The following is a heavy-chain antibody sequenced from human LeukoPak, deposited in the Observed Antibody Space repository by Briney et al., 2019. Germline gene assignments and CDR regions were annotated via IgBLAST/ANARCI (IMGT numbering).Heavy chain of an antibody. J-gene: IGHJ4*02. V-gene: IGHV5-51*01. D-gene: IGHD3-22*01. CDR2: IYPGDSDT. CDR3: ARLGYYHSSGYYNYFDY. CDR1: GYSFTSYW. Sequence: GESLKISCKGSGYSFTSYWIGWVRQMPGKGLEWMGIIYPGDSDTRYSPSFQGQVTISADKSISTAYLQWSSLKASDTAMYYCARLGYYHSSGYYNYFDYWGQGTLVTVSS.